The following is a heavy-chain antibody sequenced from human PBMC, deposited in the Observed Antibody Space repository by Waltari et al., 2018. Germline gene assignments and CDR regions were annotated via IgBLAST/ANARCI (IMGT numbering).Heavy chain of an antibody. J-gene: IGHJ5*01. CDR1: GFTVSSNY. D-gene: IGHD2-15*01. V-gene: IGHV3-53*01. CDR2: IYSGGST. Sequence: EVQLVESGGGLIQPGGSLSLSCAASGFTVSSNYMSWVRQAPGKGLEWVSVIYSGGSTYSADSVKGRFTISRDNSKNTLYLQMNGLRAEDTAIYYCTSWRVVAGTGWFDSWGQGTRVTVSS. CDR3: TSWRVVAGTGWFDS.